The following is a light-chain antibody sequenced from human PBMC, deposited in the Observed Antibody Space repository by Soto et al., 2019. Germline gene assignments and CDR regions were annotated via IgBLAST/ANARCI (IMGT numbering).Light chain of an antibody. CDR3: AVWDDSLSGYV. CDR1: SSNIGVNT. J-gene: IGLJ1*01. Sequence: QSVLTQPPPASGTPGQRVTISCSGSSSNIGVNTVNWFQQLPGTAPKLVMYSDIHRPSGVPDRFSGSKSGTSASLAISGLQSEDEADYYCAVWDDSLSGYVFGTGTKVTVL. V-gene: IGLV1-44*01. CDR2: SDI.